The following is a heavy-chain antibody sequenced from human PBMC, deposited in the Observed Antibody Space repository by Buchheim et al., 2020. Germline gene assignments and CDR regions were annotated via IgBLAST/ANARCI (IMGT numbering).Heavy chain of an antibody. CDR3: ARSFSYWSGNWFDT. Sequence: VQLVESGGALVQPGQSLRLSCEAPGIAFRGYSMNWVRQAPGRGLEWLSHITSDSATIYYADSVKGRFTVSRDSAKNSVFLEMNSLRDEDTGVYFCARSFSYWSGNWFDTWGQGT. D-gene: IGHD1-26*01. V-gene: IGHV3-48*02. CDR1: GIAFRGYS. CDR2: ITSDSATI. J-gene: IGHJ5*02.